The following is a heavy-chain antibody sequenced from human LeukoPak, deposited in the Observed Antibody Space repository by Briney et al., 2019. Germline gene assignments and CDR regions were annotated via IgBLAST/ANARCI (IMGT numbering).Heavy chain of an antibody. J-gene: IGHJ4*02. CDR1: GFTFSSYG. D-gene: IGHD5-18*01. V-gene: IGHV3-30*18. Sequence: PGRSLRLSCAASGFTFSSYGMHWVRQAPGKGLEWVAVISYDGSNKYYADSVKGRFTISRDNSKNKLYLQMNSLRAEDTAVYYCAKGSRIRLDYWGQGTLVTVSS. CDR2: ISYDGSNK. CDR3: AKGSRIRLDY.